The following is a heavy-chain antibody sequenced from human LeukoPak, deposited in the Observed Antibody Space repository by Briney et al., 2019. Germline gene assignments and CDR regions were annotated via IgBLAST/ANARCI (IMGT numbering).Heavy chain of an antibody. CDR2: INHSGST. CDR1: GESFSGYY. J-gene: IGHJ5*02. D-gene: IGHD2-15*01. Sequence: SETMSLTSAVDGESFSGYYWSWIRQPPGKGMEWIGEINHSGSTNYNPSLKSRATISVDTSKNQFSLKLSSVTAADTAVYYCARGWYSSTTVRPYNWFDPWGQGTLVTVSS. V-gene: IGHV4-34*01. CDR3: ARGWYSSTTVRPYNWFDP.